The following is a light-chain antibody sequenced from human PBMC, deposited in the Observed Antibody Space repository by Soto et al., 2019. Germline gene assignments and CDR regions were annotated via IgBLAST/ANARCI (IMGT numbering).Light chain of an antibody. Sequence: QSVLTQPAAVSGSLGQSITISCSVSGSDIGNYNLVSWYQQQPGKVPRLIIYEVNKGPSGVSNRFSGSKSGNTASLTISDLQPDDECLYYCCSYAGSSLWMFGGGTKVTVL. V-gene: IGLV2-23*02. CDR2: EVN. J-gene: IGLJ3*02. CDR3: CSYAGSSLWM. CDR1: GSDIGNYNL.